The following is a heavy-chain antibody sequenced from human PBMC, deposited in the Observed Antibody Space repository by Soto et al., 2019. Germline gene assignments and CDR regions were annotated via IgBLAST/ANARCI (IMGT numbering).Heavy chain of an antibody. D-gene: IGHD3-22*01. CDR2: ISYDGSNK. Sequence: QVQLVESGGGVVQPGRSLRLSCAASGFTFSSYGMHWVRQAPGKGLEWVAVISYDGSNKYYADSVKGRFTISRDNSKNTLYLQMNSLRAEDTAVYYCAKEKHYYDSSGYYYVSLHYFDYWGQGTLVTVSS. CDR1: GFTFSSYG. CDR3: AKEKHYYDSSGYYYVSLHYFDY. J-gene: IGHJ4*02. V-gene: IGHV3-30*18.